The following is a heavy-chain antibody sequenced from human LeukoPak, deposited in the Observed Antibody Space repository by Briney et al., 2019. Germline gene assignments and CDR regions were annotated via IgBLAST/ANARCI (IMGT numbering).Heavy chain of an antibody. CDR1: GGTFSSYA. CDR3: ARDVVRARGNWLDP. V-gene: IGHV1-69*05. Sequence: GASVKVSCKASGGTFSSYAISWVRQAPGQGLERMGGIIPIFGTANYAQKFQGRVTITTDESTSTAYMELSSLRSEDTAVYYCARDVVRARGNWLDPWGQGTLVTVSS. CDR2: IIPIFGTA. J-gene: IGHJ5*02. D-gene: IGHD3-10*01.